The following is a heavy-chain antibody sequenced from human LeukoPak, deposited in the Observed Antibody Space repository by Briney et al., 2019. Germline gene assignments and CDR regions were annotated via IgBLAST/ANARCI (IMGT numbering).Heavy chain of an antibody. CDR3: ARARDFWSGPQNDNWFDP. J-gene: IGHJ5*02. V-gene: IGHV1-46*01. D-gene: IGHD3-3*01. CDR1: GYTFTSYY. CDR2: INPSGGST. Sequence: GASVKVSCKASGYTFTSYYMHWVRQAPGQGLEWMGIINPSGGSTSYAQKLQGRVTMTTDTSTSTAYMELRSLRSDDTAVYYCARARDFWSGPQNDNWFDPWGQGTLVTVSS.